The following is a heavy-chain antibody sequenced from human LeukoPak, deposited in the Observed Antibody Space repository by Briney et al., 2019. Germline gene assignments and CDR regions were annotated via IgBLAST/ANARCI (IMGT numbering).Heavy chain of an antibody. V-gene: IGHV3-23*01. J-gene: IGHJ4*02. CDR2: TSTSGGSA. D-gene: IGHD1-26*01. CDR1: GFTFSNNA. Sequence: PGGSLRLSCAASGFTFSNNAMSWVRQAPGKGLEWVSATSTSGGSAYYADSVKGRSTISRDNSKNTLYLQMGSLRADDTAVYYCARYSGSYYYPPAWDLWGQGTLVTVSS. CDR3: ARYSGSYYYPPAWDL.